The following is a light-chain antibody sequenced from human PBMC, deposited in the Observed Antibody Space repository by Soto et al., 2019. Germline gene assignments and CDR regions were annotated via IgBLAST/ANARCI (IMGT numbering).Light chain of an antibody. CDR2: GAS. J-gene: IGKJ2*01. CDR1: QSISSTY. V-gene: IGKV3-20*01. Sequence: EIVLTQSPGTLSLSPGERATLSCRASQSISSTYLAWYQQKPGQAPRLLISGASSRATGIPDRFSGSGSGTDFTLTISRLEPEDFAVYYCQQYGSSPLYTFGQGTTVEIK. CDR3: QQYGSSPLYT.